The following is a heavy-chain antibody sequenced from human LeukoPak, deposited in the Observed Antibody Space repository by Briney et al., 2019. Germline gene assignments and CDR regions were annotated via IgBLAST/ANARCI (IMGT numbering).Heavy chain of an antibody. V-gene: IGHV4-38-2*02. J-gene: IGHJ4*02. CDR1: GYSISSGYY. CDR2: IYHSGST. D-gene: IGHD5-24*01. CDR3: ARDAGDGYNY. Sequence: SETLSLTCTVSGYSISSGYYWGWIRQPPGKGLEWIGSIYHSGSTYYNPSLKSRVTISVDTSKNQFSLKLSSVTAADTAVYYCARDAGDGYNYLSQGTLVTVSS.